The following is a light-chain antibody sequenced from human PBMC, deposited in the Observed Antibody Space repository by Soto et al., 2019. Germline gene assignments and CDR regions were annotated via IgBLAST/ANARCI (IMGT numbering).Light chain of an antibody. CDR2: KAS. CDR3: LQYSGNSRT. CDR1: QSISSW. J-gene: IGKJ1*01. Sequence: DIQMTQSPSTLSASVGDRVTISCRASQSISSWLAWLQQKPGKAPNLLLYKASNLISGVPSRFSGSGSGTEFTLTISSLQPDDFSTYYCLQYSGNSRTFGQGTKLEIK. V-gene: IGKV1-5*03.